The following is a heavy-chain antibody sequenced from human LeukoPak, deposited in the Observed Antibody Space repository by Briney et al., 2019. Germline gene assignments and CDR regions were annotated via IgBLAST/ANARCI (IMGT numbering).Heavy chain of an antibody. D-gene: IGHD3-16*01. CDR2: IYHSGST. Sequence: SGTLSLTCAVSGGSISSSNWWSWVRQPPGKGLEWIGEIYHSGSTNYNLSLKSRVTISVDKSKNQFSLKLSSVTAADTAVYYCVSASGGVLRTAFDIWGQGTMVTVSS. J-gene: IGHJ3*02. CDR3: VSASGGVLRTAFDI. V-gene: IGHV4-4*02. CDR1: GGSISSSNW.